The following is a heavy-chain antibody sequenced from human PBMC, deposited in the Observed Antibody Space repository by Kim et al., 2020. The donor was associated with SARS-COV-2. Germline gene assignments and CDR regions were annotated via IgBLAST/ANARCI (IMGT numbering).Heavy chain of an antibody. J-gene: IGHJ5*02. CDR3: ARENSSSWNLNWFAP. V-gene: IGHV3-30*07. D-gene: IGHD6-13*01. Sequence: SVQGLFTISRDNSKSTLYLQMNSLRAEDTAVYYCARENSSSWNLNWFAPWGQGTLVTVSS.